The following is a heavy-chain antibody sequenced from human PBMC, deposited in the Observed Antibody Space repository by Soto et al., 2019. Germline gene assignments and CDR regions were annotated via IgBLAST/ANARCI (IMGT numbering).Heavy chain of an antibody. CDR3: ARGVDYWSGYLF. Sequence: SETLSLTCALYGGSFDGYYWSWIRQSPGKGLEWIGEIHHSGSTKYNPSLKSRVSLSVDTSTKQFSLKMTSMTAADRGVYYCARGVDYWSGYLFWGQGTPVTVSS. D-gene: IGHD3-3*01. CDR2: IHHSGST. CDR1: GGSFDGYY. V-gene: IGHV4-34*01. J-gene: IGHJ4*02.